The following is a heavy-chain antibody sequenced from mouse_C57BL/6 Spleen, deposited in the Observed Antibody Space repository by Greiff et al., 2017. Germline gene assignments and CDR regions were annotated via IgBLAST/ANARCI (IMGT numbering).Heavy chain of an antibody. CDR2: IHPNSGST. Sequence: QVQLQQPGAELVKPGASVKLSCKASGYTFTSYWMHWVKQRPGQGLEWIGMIHPNSGSTNYNEKFKSKATLTVDKSSSTAYMQLSSLTSEDSAVYYCARAGVMTTVVAAWFAYWGQGTLVTVSA. CDR1: GYTFTSYW. V-gene: IGHV1-64*01. CDR3: ARAGVMTTVVAAWFAY. J-gene: IGHJ3*01. D-gene: IGHD1-1*01.